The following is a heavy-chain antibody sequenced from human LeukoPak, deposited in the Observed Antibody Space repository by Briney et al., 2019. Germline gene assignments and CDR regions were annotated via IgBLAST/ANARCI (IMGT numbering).Heavy chain of an antibody. D-gene: IGHD1-26*01. CDR2: ISSNGGST. CDR1: GFTFSSYA. CDR3: ARDRWELRNAFDI. V-gene: IGHV3-64*01. J-gene: IGHJ3*02. Sequence: PGGSLRLSCAASGFTFSSYAMHWVRQAPGKGXEXXXAISSNGGSTYYANSVKGRFTISRDNSKNTLYLQMGSLRAEDMAVYYCARDRWELRNAFDIWGQGTMVTVSS.